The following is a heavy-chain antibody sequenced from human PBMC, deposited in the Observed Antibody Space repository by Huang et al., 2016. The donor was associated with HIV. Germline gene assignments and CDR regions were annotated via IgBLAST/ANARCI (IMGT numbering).Heavy chain of an antibody. CDR1: GFSFSTYW. Sequence: EEQLVESGGGLVQPGGSLRLSCAASGFSFSTYWMHWVRQAPGKGLVGGSLINSDGTTTNYADSVKGRFTISRDNAKNTLHLQMNSLRTEDTAIYYCARGLSFFGRWGQGTLVTVSS. V-gene: IGHV3-74*01. D-gene: IGHD3-16*01. CDR2: INSDGTTT. CDR3: ARGLSFFGR. J-gene: IGHJ4*02.